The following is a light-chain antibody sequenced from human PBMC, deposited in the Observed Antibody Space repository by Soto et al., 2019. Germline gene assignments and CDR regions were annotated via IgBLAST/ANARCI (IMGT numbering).Light chain of an antibody. J-gene: IGLJ2*01. CDR3: QSADSSVTYVV. CDR1: ALPKQY. V-gene: IGLV3-25*02. Sequence: SYELTQPPSVSVSPGQTARITCSGAALPKQYAYWYQQKPGQAPVLVIYKDSERPSGIPERFSGSSSGTIVTLTISGVQGEDEADYYCQSADSSVTYVVFGGGTKLTVL. CDR2: KDS.